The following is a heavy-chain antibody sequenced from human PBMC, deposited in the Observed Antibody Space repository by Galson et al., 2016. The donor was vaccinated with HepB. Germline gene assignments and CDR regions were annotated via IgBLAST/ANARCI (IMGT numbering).Heavy chain of an antibody. CDR3: ARQQVGNNWFDP. CDR2: MYYSGRT. CDR1: GASVTSYY. V-gene: IGHV4-59*02. J-gene: IGHJ5*02. Sequence: LSLTCTVSGASVTSYYWSWIRQPPGKGLEWIGCMYYSGRTDYSPSLKRRVTMSADTSKNQFSLRLSSVTAADTAVYYCARQQVGNNWFDPWGQGTLVTVSS.